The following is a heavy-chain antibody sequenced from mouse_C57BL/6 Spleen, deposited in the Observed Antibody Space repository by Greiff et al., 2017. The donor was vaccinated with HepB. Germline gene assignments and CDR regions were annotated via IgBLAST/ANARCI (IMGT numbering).Heavy chain of an antibody. CDR2: IDPSDSYT. J-gene: IGHJ2*01. CDR1: GYTFTSYW. CDR3: ARSGTTVVAPFDY. V-gene: IGHV1-50*01. Sequence: VQLQQPGAELVKPGASVKLSCKASGYTFTSYWMQWVKQRPGQGLEWIGEIDPSDSYTNYNQKFKGKATLTVDTSSSTAYMQLSSLTSEDFAVYYCARSGTTVVAPFDYWGQGTTLTVSS. D-gene: IGHD1-1*01.